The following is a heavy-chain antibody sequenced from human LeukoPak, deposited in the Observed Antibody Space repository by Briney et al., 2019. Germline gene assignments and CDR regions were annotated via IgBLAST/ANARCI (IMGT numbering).Heavy chain of an antibody. Sequence: GGSLRLSCVVSGFTLSSRWVMWVRQAPGEGLEWLTNINRDGSEKNYVDSVKGRFTITRDNAENSLYLQMNSLKVEDSAIYYCATYDSWSGYNIAYWGQGTLVTVSS. CDR2: INRDGSEK. CDR3: ATYDSWSGYNIAY. V-gene: IGHV3-7*03. D-gene: IGHD3-3*01. CDR1: GFTLSSRW. J-gene: IGHJ4*02.